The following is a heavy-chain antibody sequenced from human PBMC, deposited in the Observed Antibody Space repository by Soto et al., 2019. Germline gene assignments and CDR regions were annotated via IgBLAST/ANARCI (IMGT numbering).Heavy chain of an antibody. J-gene: IGHJ4*02. CDR1: GYSFTSYW. CDR3: ARHVGGSYLLFDH. CDR2: IDPSDSYT. V-gene: IGHV5-10-1*01. D-gene: IGHD1-1*01. Sequence: GESLKISCQGSGYSFTSYWITWVRQMPGKGLEWMGRIDPSDSYTNYSPSFEGHVTISVDKSIGTAYLQWGSLKASDTAVYYCARHVGGSYLLFDHWGQGTLVTVSS.